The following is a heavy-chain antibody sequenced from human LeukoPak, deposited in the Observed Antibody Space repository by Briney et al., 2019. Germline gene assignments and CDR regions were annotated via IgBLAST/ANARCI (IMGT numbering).Heavy chain of an antibody. D-gene: IGHD3-22*01. Sequence: SETLSLTCAVYDGSFSGYYWSWIRQPPGKGLEWIGEINHSGSTNYNPSLKSRVTISLDTSKSQFSLKVRYVTAADTAVYYCARGSGSFDYWGQGTLVTVSS. CDR2: INHSGST. V-gene: IGHV4-34*01. CDR1: DGSFSGYY. CDR3: ARGSGSFDY. J-gene: IGHJ4*02.